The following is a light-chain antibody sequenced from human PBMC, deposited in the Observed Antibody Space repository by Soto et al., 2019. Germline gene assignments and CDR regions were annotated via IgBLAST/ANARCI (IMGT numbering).Light chain of an antibody. J-gene: IGKJ2*01. CDR3: QHPRT. Sequence: DIQMTQSPSSLSASVGDRVTITCRASQSISSWLAWYQQKPGKAPKLLIYDASSLESGVPSRFSGSGSGTEFTLTISSRQPDDFATYYCQHPRTFGQGTKLEIK. CDR2: DAS. V-gene: IGKV1-5*01. CDR1: QSISSW.